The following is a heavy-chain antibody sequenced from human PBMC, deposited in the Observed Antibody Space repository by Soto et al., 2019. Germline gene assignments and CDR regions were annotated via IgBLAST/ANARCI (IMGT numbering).Heavy chain of an antibody. CDR2: MNPNSGNT. CDR3: AHLYNWNRIDY. D-gene: IGHD1-20*01. Sequence: ASVKVSCKASGYTFTSYDINWVRQATGQGLEWMGWMNPNSGNTGYAQKFQGRVTMTRNTSISTAYMELSSLRSVDTATYYCAHLYNWNRIDYWGQGTLVTVSS. CDR1: GYTFTSYD. V-gene: IGHV1-8*01. J-gene: IGHJ4*02.